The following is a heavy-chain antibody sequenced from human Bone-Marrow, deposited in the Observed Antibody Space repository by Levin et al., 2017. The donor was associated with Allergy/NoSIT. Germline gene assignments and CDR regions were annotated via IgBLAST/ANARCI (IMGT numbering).Heavy chain of an antibody. CDR3: AQERGGVRISGVISPYYFDN. CDR1: GFTFSGYA. J-gene: IGHJ4*02. Sequence: PGGSLRLSCAASGFTFSGYAMNWVRQAPGKGLEWVSGISGSGDSTYYADSVRGRFTISRDNSKNTVYLQMNSLRGDAAALYYCAQERGGVRISGVISPYYFDNWGQGTLVTVSS. D-gene: IGHD3-3*01. CDR2: ISGSGDST. V-gene: IGHV3-23*01.